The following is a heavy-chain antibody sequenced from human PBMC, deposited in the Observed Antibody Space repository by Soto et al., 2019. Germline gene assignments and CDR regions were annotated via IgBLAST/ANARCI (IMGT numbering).Heavy chain of an antibody. CDR2: IVVGSGNT. CDR3: AADSAGRAYGQLVLSY. J-gene: IGHJ4*02. Sequence: ASVKVSCKASGFTFTSSAVQWVRQARGQRLEWIGWIVVGSGNTNYAQKFQERVTITRDMSTSTAYMELSSLRSEDTAVYYCAADSAGRAYGQLVLSYWGQGTLVTVSS. CDR1: GFTFTSSA. D-gene: IGHD6-13*01. V-gene: IGHV1-58*01.